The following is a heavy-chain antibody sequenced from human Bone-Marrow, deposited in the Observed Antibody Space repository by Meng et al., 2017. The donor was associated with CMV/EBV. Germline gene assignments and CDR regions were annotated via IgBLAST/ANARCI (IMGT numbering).Heavy chain of an antibody. V-gene: IGHV1-2*02. Sequence: ASVKVSCKASGYTFTGYYMHWVRQAPGQGLEWMGRINPNSDGTNYAQKFQGRVTLTRDTSISTAYMDLSGVTSDDTAMYYCARQNVGSGYNWFDPWGQGTLVTVAS. J-gene: IGHJ5*02. CDR1: GYTFTGYY. CDR3: ARQNVGSGYNWFDP. CDR2: INPNSDGT. D-gene: IGHD3-3*01.